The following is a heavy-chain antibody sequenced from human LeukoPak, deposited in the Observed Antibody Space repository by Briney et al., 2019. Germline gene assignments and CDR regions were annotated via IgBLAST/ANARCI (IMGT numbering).Heavy chain of an antibody. J-gene: IGHJ5*02. Sequence: GGSLRLSCAASGFTFSSYAMHWVRLAPGKGLEYVSAISSNGGSTYYANSVKGRFTISRDNSKNTLYLQMGSLRAEDMAVYYCARPASSSSRVGTNWFDPWGQGTLVTVSS. D-gene: IGHD6-6*01. CDR1: GFTFSSYA. V-gene: IGHV3-64*01. CDR2: ISSNGGST. CDR3: ARPASSSSRVGTNWFDP.